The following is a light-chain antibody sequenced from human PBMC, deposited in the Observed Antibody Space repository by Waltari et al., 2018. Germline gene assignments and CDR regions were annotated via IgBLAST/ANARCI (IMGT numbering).Light chain of an antibody. J-gene: IGKJ2*01. V-gene: IGKV3-20*01. CDR2: GAS. CDR1: QSLTKRY. Sequence: EVVLTQSPGTLSLSPGERATLSCRASQSLTKRYLAWYQQKPGQAPRPLIYGASSRAAGIPDRCSGSGCGTDFTLTISRLEPDDFAVYYCQQYGSSILYTFGQGTKLEIK. CDR3: QQYGSSILYT.